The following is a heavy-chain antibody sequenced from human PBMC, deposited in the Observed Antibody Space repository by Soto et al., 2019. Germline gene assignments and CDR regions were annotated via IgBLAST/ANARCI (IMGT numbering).Heavy chain of an antibody. CDR3: ARDPPPPRE. CDR2: ISAYNGNT. V-gene: IGHV1-18*01. J-gene: IGHJ4*02. Sequence: QVQLVQSGAEVKKPGASVKVSCKASGYTFTSYGISWVRQAPGQGLEWMGWISAYNGNTNYAQKLQGRVTMTTDTSTSTACRGMSCLRADGPAAYYCARDPPPPREWGQGTLVTVSS. CDR1: GYTFTSYG.